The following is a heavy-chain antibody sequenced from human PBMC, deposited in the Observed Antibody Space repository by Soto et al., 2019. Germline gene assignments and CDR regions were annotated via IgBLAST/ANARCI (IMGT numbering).Heavy chain of an antibody. V-gene: IGHV4-4*02. J-gene: IGHJ4*02. CDR2: IHPNGRT. D-gene: IGHD2-2*01. CDR1: GGSISSDNW. Sequence: QVQLQESGPGLVEPSGTLSLTCAVSGGSISSDNWWTWVRQPPGEGLEWIGEIHPNGRTNYKPSLKSGITISVDKSENQFSLWLPSVTAPDTALYYCATRYCIHTTCYVYWGQGTLVTVSS. CDR3: ATRYCIHTTCYVY.